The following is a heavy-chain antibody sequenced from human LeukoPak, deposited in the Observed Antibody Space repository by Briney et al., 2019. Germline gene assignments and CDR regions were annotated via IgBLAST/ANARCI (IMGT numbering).Heavy chain of an antibody. V-gene: IGHV3-33*01. D-gene: IGHD3-22*01. CDR1: GFTFSSYG. CDR2: IWYDGSNK. J-gene: IGHJ3*02. CDR3: ASGEYYYDSSGPTDAFDI. Sequence: GRSLRLSCAASGFTFSSYGMHWVRQAPGKGLEWVAVIWYDGSNKYYADSVKGRFTISRDNSKNTLYLQMNGLRAEDTAVYYCASGEYYYDSSGPTDAFDIRGQGTMDTVSS.